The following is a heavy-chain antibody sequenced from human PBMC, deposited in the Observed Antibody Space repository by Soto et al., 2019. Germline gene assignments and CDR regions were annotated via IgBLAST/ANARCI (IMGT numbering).Heavy chain of an antibody. CDR1: GFTFGSYS. CDR2: ISSSGDT. V-gene: IGHV3-21*01. Sequence: GGSLRLSCAASGFTFGSYSMHWVRQAPGKGLEWVSSISSSGDTYYADSVKGRLTISRDYAKNSLSLQMNSLRAEDTAVYYCAREETDWPLAYGLDVWGQGTTVTVSS. D-gene: IGHD3-9*01. CDR3: AREETDWPLAYGLDV. J-gene: IGHJ6*02.